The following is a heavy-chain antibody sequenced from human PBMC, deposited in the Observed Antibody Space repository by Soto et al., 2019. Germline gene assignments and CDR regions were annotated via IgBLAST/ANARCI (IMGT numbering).Heavy chain of an antibody. CDR3: ARGHAFDI. J-gene: IGHJ3*02. CDR2: IYYSGTT. CDR1: GGSISSGGYY. Sequence: SETLSLTCTVSGGSISSGGYYWSWIRQHPGKGLEWIGSIYYSGTTSYNPSLKSRVTISVDTSKNQFSLKLSSVTAADTAVYYCARGHAFDIWGQGTMVTVSS. V-gene: IGHV4-30-4*01.